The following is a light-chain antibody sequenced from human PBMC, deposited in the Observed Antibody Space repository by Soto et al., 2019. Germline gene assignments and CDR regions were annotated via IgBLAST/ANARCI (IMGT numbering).Light chain of an antibody. Sequence: EMVLTQSPGTLSLSPGERAALSCRASRSLSSTSLAWYHERPGQAPRLLIYDVSSRATGLPDRFSGSGSGTDFTLTINRLEPDDFAVYYCQQYGSSPRTFGQGTKVEIK. J-gene: IGKJ1*01. CDR1: RSLSSTS. V-gene: IGKV3-20*01. CDR2: DVS. CDR3: QQYGSSPRT.